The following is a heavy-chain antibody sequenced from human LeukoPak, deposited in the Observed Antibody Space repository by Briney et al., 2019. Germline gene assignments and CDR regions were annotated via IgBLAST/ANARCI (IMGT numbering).Heavy chain of an antibody. CDR2: ISGSGTST. CDR3: AKGSDYYYYYYMDV. Sequence: GGSLRLSCAASGFTFSTYGMSWVRQAPGKGLEWVSGISGSGTSTYYADSVKGRFTISRDNSKNTLYLQMNSLRAEDTAVYYCAKGSDYYYYYYMDVWGKGTTVTISS. V-gene: IGHV3-23*01. J-gene: IGHJ6*03. CDR1: GFTFSTYG.